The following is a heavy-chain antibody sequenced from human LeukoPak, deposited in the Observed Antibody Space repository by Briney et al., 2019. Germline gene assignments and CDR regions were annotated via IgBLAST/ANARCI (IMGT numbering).Heavy chain of an antibody. CDR1: GFIFSSYE. D-gene: IGHD1-1*01. CDR3: ASGLDVPLGYYYMDV. Sequence: GGSLRLSCAASGFIFSSYEMSWVRQAPGKGLEWVSYISSSGSTIYYADSVKGRFTISRDNAKNSLYLQMNSLRAEDTAVYYCASGLDVPLGYYYMDVWGKGTTVTVSS. V-gene: IGHV3-48*03. J-gene: IGHJ6*03. CDR2: ISSSGSTI.